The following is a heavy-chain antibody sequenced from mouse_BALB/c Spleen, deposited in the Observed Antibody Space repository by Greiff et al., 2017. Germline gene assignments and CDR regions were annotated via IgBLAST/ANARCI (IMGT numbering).Heavy chain of an antibody. CDR1: GFSLTSYG. CDR2: IWAGGST. D-gene: IGHD4-1*01. V-gene: IGHV2-9*02. CDR3: AREGGLGHFDV. Sequence: VKLMESGPGLVAPSQSLSITCTVSGFSLTSYGVHWVRQPPGKGLEWLGVIWAGGSTNYNPALMSRLSISKDNSKSQVFLKMNSLQTDDTAMYYCAREGGLGHFDVWGAGTTVTVSS. J-gene: IGHJ1*01.